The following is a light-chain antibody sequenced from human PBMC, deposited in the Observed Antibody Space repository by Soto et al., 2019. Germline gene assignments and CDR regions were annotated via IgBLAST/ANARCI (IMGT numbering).Light chain of an antibody. CDR3: QQYKSYSLT. CDR2: KAS. J-gene: IGKJ4*01. CDR1: QSISSW. V-gene: IGKV1-5*03. Sequence: DIQMTQSPSTLSASVVDRVTITCRASQSISSWLAWYQQKPGKAPKLLIYKASSLESGVPSRFSGSGSGTEFTLTISGLQPDDFATYYCQQYKSYSLTFGGGTKVEIK.